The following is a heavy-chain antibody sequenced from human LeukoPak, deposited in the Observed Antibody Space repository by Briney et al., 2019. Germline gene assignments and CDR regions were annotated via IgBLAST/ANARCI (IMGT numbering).Heavy chain of an antibody. CDR3: ARVATRWLQFYAFDI. CDR2: MNPNSGNT. D-gene: IGHD5-24*01. CDR1: GCTFSSYA. J-gene: IGHJ3*02. V-gene: IGHV1-8*02. Sequence: ASVKVSCKASGCTFSSYAISWVRQATGQGLEWMGWMNPNSGNTGYAQKFQGRVTMTRNTSISTAYMELSSLRSEDTAVYYCARVATRWLQFYAFDIWGQGTMVTVSS.